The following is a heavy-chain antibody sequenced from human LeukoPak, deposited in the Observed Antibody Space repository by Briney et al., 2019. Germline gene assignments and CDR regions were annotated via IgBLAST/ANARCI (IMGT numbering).Heavy chain of an antibody. J-gene: IGHJ3*02. D-gene: IGHD3-22*01. CDR3: ARDFYDSSGRGAFDI. Sequence: ASVKVSCKASGYTFTGYYMHWVRQAPGQGLEWMGWINPNTGGTNYAQKFQGRVTMSRDTSITTAYIELSRLRSDDTAVYYCARDFYDSSGRGAFDIWGQGTTVTVSS. CDR1: GYTFTGYY. CDR2: INPNTGGT. V-gene: IGHV1-2*02.